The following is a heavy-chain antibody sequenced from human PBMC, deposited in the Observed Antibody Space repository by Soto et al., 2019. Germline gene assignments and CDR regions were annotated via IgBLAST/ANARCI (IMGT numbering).Heavy chain of an antibody. V-gene: IGHV3-11*01. Sequence: GGSLRLSCAASGFTFSDYYMSWIRQAPGKGLEWVSYISSSGSTIYYADSVKGRFTISRDNAKNSLYLQMNSLRAEDTAVYYCAREPLCRSTSSFAFNYGGEGPRFTVS. J-gene: IGHJ4*02. CDR1: GFTFSDYY. CDR2: ISSSGSTI. D-gene: IGHD2-2*01. CDR3: AREPLCRSTSSFAFNY.